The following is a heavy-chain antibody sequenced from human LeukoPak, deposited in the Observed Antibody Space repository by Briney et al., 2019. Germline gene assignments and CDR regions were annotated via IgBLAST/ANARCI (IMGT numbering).Heavy chain of an antibody. Sequence: SETLSLTCAVYGETFIHNFWTWIRQPPGKGLEWIGQINHSGSTYYNPSLKSRVTILVDTSKNQFSLKLTSVTAADTAVYYCAKAMPYSSGSIPGPGTINYGGQGILVTVSS. CDR2: INHSGST. V-gene: IGHV4-34*01. CDR1: GETFIHNF. CDR3: AKAMPYSSGSIPGPGTINY. D-gene: IGHD6-19*01. J-gene: IGHJ4*02.